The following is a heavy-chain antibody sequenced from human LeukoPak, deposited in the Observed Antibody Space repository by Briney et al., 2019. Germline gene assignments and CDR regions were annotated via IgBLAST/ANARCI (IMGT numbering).Heavy chain of an antibody. V-gene: IGHV3-9*03. D-gene: IGHD2-15*01. CDR1: GFTFDDYA. J-gene: IGHJ3*02. CDR2: ISGNSGSI. Sequence: QPGRSLRLSCAASGFTFDDYAMHWVRQAPGKGLEWVSGISGNSGSIGYADSVKGRFTISRDNAKNSLYLQMNSLRAEDMALYYCAKDKGYCSGGSCYSSAFDIRGQGTMVTVSS. CDR3: AKDKGYCSGGSCYSSAFDI.